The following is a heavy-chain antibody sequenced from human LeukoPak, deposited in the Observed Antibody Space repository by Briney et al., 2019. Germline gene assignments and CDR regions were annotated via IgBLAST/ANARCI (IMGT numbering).Heavy chain of an antibody. CDR3: ARCVMGNSGYDLDY. Sequence: PGGSLRLSCAASGFTFNNYGMSWVRQAPGKGLEWVSAISGSADNTYYVDSVKGRFTISRDNSRNTLYLQMNSLRAEDTALYYCARCVMGNSGYDLDYWGQGTLVTVSS. J-gene: IGHJ4*02. CDR1: GFTFNNYG. CDR2: ISGSADNT. V-gene: IGHV3-23*01. D-gene: IGHD5-12*01.